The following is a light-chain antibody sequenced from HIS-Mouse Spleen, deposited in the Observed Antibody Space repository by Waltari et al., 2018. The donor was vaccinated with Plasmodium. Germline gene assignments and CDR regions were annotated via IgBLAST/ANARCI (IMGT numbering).Light chain of an antibody. J-gene: IGLJ3*02. V-gene: IGLV3-10*01. CDR1: AFPKQF. CDR2: EDS. CDR3: YSTDSSGNHRV. Sequence: SYELTQPPSVSVSPGQTARITCSGDAFPKQFAYLYQQKSGQAPVLVIYEDSKRPSGIPERFSGSSSGTMATLTISGAQVEDEADYYCYSTDSSGNHRVFGGGTKLTVL.